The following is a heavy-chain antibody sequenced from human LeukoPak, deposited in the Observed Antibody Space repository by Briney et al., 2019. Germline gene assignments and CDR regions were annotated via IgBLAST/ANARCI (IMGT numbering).Heavy chain of an antibody. CDR3: ARSPLGYSSGWSVVDI. D-gene: IGHD6-19*01. Sequence: ASVKVSCKAFGYIFTGYYMHWVRQAPGQGLEWMGWINPNSGGTNYAQKFQGRVTMTRDTSISTAYMELSRLRSDDTAVYYCARSPLGYSSGWSVVDIWGQGTMVTVSS. J-gene: IGHJ3*02. CDR2: INPNSGGT. CDR1: GYIFTGYY. V-gene: IGHV1-2*02.